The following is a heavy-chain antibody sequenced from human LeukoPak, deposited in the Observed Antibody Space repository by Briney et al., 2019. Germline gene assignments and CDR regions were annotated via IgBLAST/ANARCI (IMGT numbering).Heavy chain of an antibody. CDR2: IGASGTTK. J-gene: IGHJ4*02. V-gene: IGHV3-48*03. Sequence: GGSLRLSCAVSGFPFSFYEMNWVRQAPGKGLEWVSNIGASGTTKYYADSVKGRFSISRDNAKTSLYLQMNSLRVDDTAVYYCALLAVASDFDYWGQGTLVTVSS. CDR1: GFPFSFYE. D-gene: IGHD6-19*01. CDR3: ALLAVASDFDY.